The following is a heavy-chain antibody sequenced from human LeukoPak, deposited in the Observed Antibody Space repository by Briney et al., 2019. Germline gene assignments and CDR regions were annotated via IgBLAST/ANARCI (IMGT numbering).Heavy chain of an antibody. CDR3: AKSLHDSSTYWSEFRGFDI. V-gene: IGHV3-23*01. CDR1: GISFWRHA. D-gene: IGHD4-11*01. Sequence: GGSLRLSCAASGISFWRHAMNWVRQAPGKGLEWVSGIYGAATATYYADSVKGRFTISRDNSKNTVWLQMNSLGAEDTAVYYCAKSLHDSSTYWSEFRGFDIWGQGTMVTVSS. J-gene: IGHJ3*02. CDR2: IYGAATAT.